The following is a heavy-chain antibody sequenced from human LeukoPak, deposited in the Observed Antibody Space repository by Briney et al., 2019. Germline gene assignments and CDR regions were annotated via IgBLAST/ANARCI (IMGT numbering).Heavy chain of an antibody. CDR3: ARAMTMVRYFDY. Sequence: GESLQISCEGSGYSFTSYWIGWVRQMPGKGLEWMGIIYPGDSATRYSPSFQGQVTISADKSISTAYLQWSSLKASDTAMYYCARAMTMVRYFDYWGQGTLVTVSS. CDR2: IYPGDSAT. J-gene: IGHJ4*02. V-gene: IGHV5-51*01. D-gene: IGHD3-10*01. CDR1: GYSFTSYW.